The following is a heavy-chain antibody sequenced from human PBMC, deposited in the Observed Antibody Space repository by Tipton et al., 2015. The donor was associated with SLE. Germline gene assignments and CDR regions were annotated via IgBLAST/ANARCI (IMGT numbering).Heavy chain of an antibody. CDR1: GGSFSGYY. CDR3: ARVGHSSPDY. Sequence: LRLSCAVYGGSFSGYYWSWIRQPPGKGLEWIGEINHSGSTNYNPSLKSRVTISVDTSKNHFSLKLSSVTAADTAVYYCARVGHSSPDYWGQGTLVTVSS. V-gene: IGHV4-34*01. D-gene: IGHD4-11*01. J-gene: IGHJ4*02. CDR2: INHSGST.